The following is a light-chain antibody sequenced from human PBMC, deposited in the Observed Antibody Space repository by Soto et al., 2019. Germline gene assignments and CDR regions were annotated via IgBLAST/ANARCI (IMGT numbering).Light chain of an antibody. CDR2: SAS. V-gene: IGKV3-15*01. Sequence: EIVMTQSPATLSVSPGERATLSCRASQSVSSDLAWYQQKAGQAPRLLIYSASIRATGIPARFSGSGSGTEFTLTISSLQSEDFAVYYCQQRSNWITFGQGTRLEIK. CDR3: QQRSNWIT. J-gene: IGKJ5*01. CDR1: QSVSSD.